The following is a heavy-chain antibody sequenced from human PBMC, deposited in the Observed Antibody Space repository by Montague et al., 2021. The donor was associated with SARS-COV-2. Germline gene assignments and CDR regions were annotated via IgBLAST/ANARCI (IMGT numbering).Heavy chain of an antibody. CDR3: ASAQTTCFIADCVDSFDY. Sequence: SETLSLTCVVSGGAINSSNWWSWVRQPPGKGLEWIGEIYHWGSTNYNPLLKRRVTRSIDKSTNQLSLKLSSVTAEDTAVYYCASAQTTCFIADCVDSFDYWGQGALVTVSS. CDR2: IYHWGST. J-gene: IGHJ4*02. V-gene: IGHV4-4*02. D-gene: IGHD2-21*02. CDR1: GGAINSSNW.